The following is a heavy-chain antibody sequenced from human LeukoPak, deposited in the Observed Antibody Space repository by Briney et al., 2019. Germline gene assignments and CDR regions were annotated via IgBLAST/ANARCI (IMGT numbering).Heavy chain of an antibody. Sequence: PGGSLRLSCAASGFPLSSYWMSWVRQAPGKGLEWVANIKQDGREKYYVDSVKGRFTISSDNAKNSLYLQMNSLRVEDTAVYYCARAGSLWFGELGYFDYWGQGTLVTVSS. D-gene: IGHD3-10*01. V-gene: IGHV3-7*01. J-gene: IGHJ4*02. CDR1: GFPLSSYW. CDR3: ARAGSLWFGELGYFDY. CDR2: IKQDGREK.